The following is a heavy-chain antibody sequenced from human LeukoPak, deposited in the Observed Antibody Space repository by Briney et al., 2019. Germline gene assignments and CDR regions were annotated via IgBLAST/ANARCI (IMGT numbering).Heavy chain of an antibody. D-gene: IGHD2-2*03. CDR2: IRGSSSYI. J-gene: IGHJ4*02. V-gene: IGHV3-21*01. Sequence: GGSLRLSCAASGFSFSDYTMNWVRQAPGKGLEWVSSIRGSSSYIYFADSVKGRFTISRDNAKHSLDLQMNSLRAEDTAVYYCARDSHYGYPSSWYHLVQIDYWGQGTLVIVSS. CDR3: ARDSHYGYPSSWYHLVQIDY. CDR1: GFSFSDYT.